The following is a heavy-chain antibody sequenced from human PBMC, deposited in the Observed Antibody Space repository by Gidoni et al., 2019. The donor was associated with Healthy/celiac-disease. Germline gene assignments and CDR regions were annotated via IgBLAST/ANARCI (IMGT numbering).Heavy chain of an antibody. CDR3: AKDSSRYCSSTSCPLDY. J-gene: IGHJ4*02. D-gene: IGHD2-2*01. CDR2: VSWNSGSI. Sequence: GVSGVSWNSGSIGYADSVKGRFTISRDNAKNSLYLQMNSLRAEDTALYYCAKDSSRYCSSTSCPLDYWGQGTLVTVSS. V-gene: IGHV3-9*01.